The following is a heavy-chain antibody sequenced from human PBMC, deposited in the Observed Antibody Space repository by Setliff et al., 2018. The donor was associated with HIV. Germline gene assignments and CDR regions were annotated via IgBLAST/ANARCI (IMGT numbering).Heavy chain of an antibody. CDR2: ISASGST. CDR1: GGSISTGVYY. CDR3: ARVYSRSWFFFDH. D-gene: IGHD6-13*01. V-gene: IGHV4-61*02. Sequence: SETLSLTCTVSGGSISTGVYYWSWIRQPADKALEWIGRISASGSTNYNPSLESRVALSIDTSNNQFSLKLTSVTAADTAVYYCARVYSRSWFFFDHWGQGVLVTVSS. J-gene: IGHJ4*02.